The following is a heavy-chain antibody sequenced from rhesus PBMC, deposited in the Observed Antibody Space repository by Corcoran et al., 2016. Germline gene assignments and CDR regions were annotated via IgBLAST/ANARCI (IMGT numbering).Heavy chain of an antibody. CDR3: AKLGVDY. CDR2: VDPEDGEA. CDR1: GYTFTDYY. J-gene: IGHJ4*01. D-gene: IGHD3-34*01. Sequence: VQLVQSGAEVKKPGSSVKVSCKASGYTFTDYYLHWVRQAPGKGLEWIGRVDPEDGEAIHEQKFQDRVTITADTSTDTAYMELSSLRSEDTAVYYCAKLGVDYWGQGVLVTVSS. V-gene: IGHV1-111*02.